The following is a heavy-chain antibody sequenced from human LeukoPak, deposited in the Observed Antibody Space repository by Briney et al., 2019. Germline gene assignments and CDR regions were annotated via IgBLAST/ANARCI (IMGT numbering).Heavy chain of an antibody. V-gene: IGHV3-30*03. CDR1: GFTFSSYS. D-gene: IGHD5-18*01. CDR2: ISHDATD. J-gene: IGHJ5*02. CDR3: TRTGLGYSLGNGLDA. Sequence: GGSLRLSCAASGFTFSSYSMYWVRQAPGKGLEFVASISHDATDRYRESVKGRFTISRDTSKNTVYLQMNTLRAEDSALYYCTRTGLGYSLGNGLDAWGQGTLVTVSS.